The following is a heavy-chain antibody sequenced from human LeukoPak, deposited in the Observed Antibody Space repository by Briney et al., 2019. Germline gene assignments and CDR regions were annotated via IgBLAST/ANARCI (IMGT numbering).Heavy chain of an antibody. J-gene: IGHJ4*02. V-gene: IGHV3-7*01. CDR2: IKHDGSEK. CDR1: GFSFGSYW. CDR3: ARDPFYSNPHFDY. Sequence: GGSLRLSCAASGFSFGSYWMTWVRQAPGKGLEWVANIKHDGSEKYYVDSVKGRFTISRDNAKNSLDLQMNSLRAEDTAVYYCARDPFYSNPHFDYWGQGTLVTVSS. D-gene: IGHD4-11*01.